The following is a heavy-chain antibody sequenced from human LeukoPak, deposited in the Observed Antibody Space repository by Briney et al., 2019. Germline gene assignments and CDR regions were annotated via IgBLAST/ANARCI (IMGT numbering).Heavy chain of an antibody. CDR3: ARDPPSIAARAGGIAVAGDY. CDR1: GGTFISYA. Sequence: SVNVSCKASGGTFISYAISWVRQAPGQGLEWMGRIIPILGIANYAQKFQGRVTITADKSTSTAYMELSSLRSEDTAVYYCARDPPSIAARAGGIAVAGDYWGQGTLVTVSS. CDR2: IIPILGIA. J-gene: IGHJ4*02. D-gene: IGHD6-19*01. V-gene: IGHV1-69*04.